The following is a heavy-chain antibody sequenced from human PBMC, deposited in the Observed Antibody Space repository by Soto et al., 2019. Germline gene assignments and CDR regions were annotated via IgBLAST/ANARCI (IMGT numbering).Heavy chain of an antibody. J-gene: IGHJ6*02. V-gene: IGHV3-23*01. Sequence: EVQVLESGGGLVQPGGSLRLSCAASGFTFGSYAMTWVRQAPGKGLEWVSGISHSGDRTYYADSVKGRFTISRDNPQNTLYLQMNRLRAEDTAIYYCAGCSSTTCYAGYYYGMDVWGHGTTVTVSS. CDR2: ISHSGDRT. CDR3: AGCSSTTCYAGYYYGMDV. CDR1: GFTFGSYA. D-gene: IGHD2-2*01.